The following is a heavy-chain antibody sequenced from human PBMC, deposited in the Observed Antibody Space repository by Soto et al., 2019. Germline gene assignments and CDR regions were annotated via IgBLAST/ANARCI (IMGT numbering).Heavy chain of an antibody. Sequence: VQLMQSGTEVKKPGASVKVSCKTSGYTFAAYYIHWVRQVHGQGLDWMGWNKANSGYTYSAQNFEGWVTQTGTTSINTAYMELRRLRSDDTAVYYCARDGRNIYSSREAWDFDYWGQGTLVTVSS. CDR2: NKANSGYT. CDR3: ARDGRNIYSSREAWDFDY. CDR1: GYTFAAYY. D-gene: IGHD1-26*01. V-gene: IGHV1-2*04. J-gene: IGHJ4*02.